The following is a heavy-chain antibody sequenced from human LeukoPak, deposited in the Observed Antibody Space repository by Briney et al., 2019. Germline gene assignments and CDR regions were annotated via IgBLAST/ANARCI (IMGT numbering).Heavy chain of an antibody. D-gene: IGHD6-19*01. CDR1: GFIFSIYA. Sequence: PGGSLRFSCAASGFIFSIYAMSWVRQAPGKGLEWVSAISNSGGSTYYADSVKGRFTISRDNSKNTLYLQMNSLRAEDTAVYYCAKVYSSGWYWGQGTLVTVSS. J-gene: IGHJ4*02. CDR2: ISNSGGST. V-gene: IGHV3-23*01. CDR3: AKVYSSGWY.